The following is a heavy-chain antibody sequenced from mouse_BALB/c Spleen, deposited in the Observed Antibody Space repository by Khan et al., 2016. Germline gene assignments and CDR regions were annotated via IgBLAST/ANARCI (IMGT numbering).Heavy chain of an antibody. Sequence: QVRLQQSGAELARPGASVKMSCKASGYTFTIYTMHWVKQRPGQGLEWIGYINPSSGYTNYNQKFKDKATLTAAKSSSTAYMQLSSLTSEDSVVYYCARSRRMGDNYLFDYWGQGTTLTVSS. J-gene: IGHJ2*01. CDR1: GYTFTIYT. CDR3: ARSRRMGDNYLFDY. CDR2: INPSSGYT. V-gene: IGHV1-4*01. D-gene: IGHD1-3*01.